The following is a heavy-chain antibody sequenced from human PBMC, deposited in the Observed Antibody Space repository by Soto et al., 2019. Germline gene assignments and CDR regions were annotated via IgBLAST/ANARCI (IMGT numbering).Heavy chain of an antibody. CDR3: ARYHYDYVWGSNDY. CDR1: GFSLSRYM. J-gene: IGHJ4*02. CDR2: ISNTGSSI. V-gene: IGHV3-48*03. Sequence: DVQLVESGGGLVQPGGSLRVSCAASGFSLSRYMMNWVRQAPGQGLEWIAYISNTGSSIDYADSVKGRFTISRDNARNTLYLQMRGLRADDTALYYCARYHYDYVWGSNDYWGQGTLVTVSS. D-gene: IGHD3-16*01.